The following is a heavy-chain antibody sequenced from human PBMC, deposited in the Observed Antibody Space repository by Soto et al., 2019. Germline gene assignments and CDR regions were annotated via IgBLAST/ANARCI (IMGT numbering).Heavy chain of an antibody. D-gene: IGHD5-12*01. J-gene: IGHJ6*02. V-gene: IGHV3-7*05. CDR1: GFTFSSYW. CDR3: ARDRDGYTNYYGMDV. CDR2: IKQDGSEK. Sequence: PGGSLRLSCAASGFTFSSYWMSWVRQAPGKGLEWVANIKQDGSEKYYVDSVKGRFTISRDNAKNSLYLQMNSLRAEDTAVYYCARDRDGYTNYYGMDVWGQGTTVTVSS.